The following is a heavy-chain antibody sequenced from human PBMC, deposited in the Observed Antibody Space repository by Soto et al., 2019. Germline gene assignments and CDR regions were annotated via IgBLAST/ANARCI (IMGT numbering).Heavy chain of an antibody. CDR3: ARHGGSAFWSGYYRGDAFDI. CDR1: GGSISSGGYY. Sequence: SETLSLTCTVSGGSISSGGYYWSWIRQPPGKGLEWIGSIYYSGSTYYNPSLKSRVTISVDTSKNQFSLKLSSVTAADTAVYYCARHGGSAFWSGYYRGDAFDIWGQGTMVTVSS. CDR2: IYYSGST. D-gene: IGHD3-3*01. J-gene: IGHJ3*02. V-gene: IGHV4-39*01.